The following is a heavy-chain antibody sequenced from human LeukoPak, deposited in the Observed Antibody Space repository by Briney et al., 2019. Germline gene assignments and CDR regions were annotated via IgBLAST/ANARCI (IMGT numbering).Heavy chain of an antibody. J-gene: IGHJ5*02. D-gene: IGHD3-3*01. V-gene: IGHV1-69*05. CDR2: IIPIFGTA. CDR3: ARTVTIFGVHKGNWFDP. CDR1: GGTFSSYA. Sequence: SVKVSXKASGGTFSSYAISWVRQAPGQGLEWMGGIIPIFGTANYAQKFQGRVTITTDESTSTAYMELSSLRSEDTAVYYCARTVTIFGVHKGNWFDPWGQGTLVTVSS.